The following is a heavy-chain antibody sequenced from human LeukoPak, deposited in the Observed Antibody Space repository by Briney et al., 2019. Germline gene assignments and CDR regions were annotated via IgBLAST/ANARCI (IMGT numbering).Heavy chain of an antibody. CDR1: GFTFTTYA. CDR3: AQGGHDFNPFYY. Sequence: GGSLRPSCAASGFTFTTYAMGWVRQAPGEGLEWVSSIKGGGGDPFYADSVRGRFTISRDRSKNTLYLQLNSPRAEDTAVYFCAQGGHDFNPFYYWGQGTLVTVSS. V-gene: IGHV3-23*01. J-gene: IGHJ4*02. D-gene: IGHD2-21*02. CDR2: IKGGGGDP.